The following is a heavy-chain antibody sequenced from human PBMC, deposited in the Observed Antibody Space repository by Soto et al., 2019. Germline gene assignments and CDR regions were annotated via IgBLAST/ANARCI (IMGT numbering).Heavy chain of an antibody. CDR3: ARQYSRNFYFQS. CDR2: VFYSGST. D-gene: IGHD2-15*01. Sequence: SETLSLTCTSSVGSISTNTYYCGWIRQTPWKGLEWIGSVFYSGSTYYNPSLKSRVIISVDTSKNQISLKMTSVTAADTAVYYCARQYSRNFYFQSWRQGTMVIVS. J-gene: IGHJ4*02. V-gene: IGHV4-39*01. CDR1: VGSISTNTYY.